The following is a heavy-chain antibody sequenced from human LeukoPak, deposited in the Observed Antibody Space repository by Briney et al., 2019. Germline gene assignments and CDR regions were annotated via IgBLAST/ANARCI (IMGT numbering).Heavy chain of an antibody. CDR1: GGSFSGYS. V-gene: IGHV4-34*01. D-gene: IGHD3-22*01. Sequence: PSETLSLTCAVYGGSFSGYSWSWIRQPPGRGLEWIGEINHSGSTNYNPSLKSRVTISIDTSKNQFSLKLSSVTAADTAVYYCATSKPYYYYDSSGYFDYWGQGTLVTVSS. CDR3: ATSKPYYYYDSSGYFDY. CDR2: INHSGST. J-gene: IGHJ4*02.